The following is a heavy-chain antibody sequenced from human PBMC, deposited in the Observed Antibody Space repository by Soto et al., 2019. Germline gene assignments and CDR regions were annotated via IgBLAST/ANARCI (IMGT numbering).Heavy chain of an antibody. D-gene: IGHD3-10*01. Sequence: GASVKVSCKASGGTFSSYAISWVRQAPGQGLEWMGGIIPIFGTANYAQKFQGRVTITADESTSTAYMELSSLRSEDTAVCYCARAHGRIYGSGRNNWFDPWGQGTLVTVSS. CDR3: ARAHGRIYGSGRNNWFDP. CDR2: IIPIFGTA. J-gene: IGHJ5*02. V-gene: IGHV1-69*13. CDR1: GGTFSSYA.